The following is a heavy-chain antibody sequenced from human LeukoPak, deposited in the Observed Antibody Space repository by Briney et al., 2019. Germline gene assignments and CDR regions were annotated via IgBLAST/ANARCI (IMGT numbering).Heavy chain of an antibody. Sequence: PGGSLRLSCAASGFTFDDYAMHWVRQAPGKGLEWVSGISWNSGSIGYADSVKGRFTISRDNAQNSLYLQMNSLRAEDTALYYCAKFRVLYGMDVWGQGTTVTVSS. V-gene: IGHV3-9*01. CDR1: GFTFDDYA. J-gene: IGHJ6*02. CDR3: AKFRVLYGMDV. CDR2: ISWNSGSI.